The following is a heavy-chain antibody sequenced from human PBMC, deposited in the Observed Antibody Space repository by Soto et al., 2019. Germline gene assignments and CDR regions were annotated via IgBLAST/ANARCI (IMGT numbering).Heavy chain of an antibody. CDR1: GGSISSPNSF. J-gene: IGHJ4*02. V-gene: IGHV4-39*01. CDR3: SSHGMGVHQIYDY. Sequence: QMQLQESGPGLVKPSETLHLTGTFSGGSISSPNSFWGGIRQPPGKGLEWIGSIYYSGNTDYEPSLKKRVTISINTSQLQFSLTLTSVPDYDTALFYCSSHGMGVHQIYDYGGQGSLVTVSS. D-gene: IGHD3-16*01. CDR2: IYYSGNT.